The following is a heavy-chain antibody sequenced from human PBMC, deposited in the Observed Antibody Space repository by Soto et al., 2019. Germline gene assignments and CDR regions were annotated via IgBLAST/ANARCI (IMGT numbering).Heavy chain of an antibody. J-gene: IGHJ4*02. CDR2: FYYSGST. Sequence: SETLSLTCAVYGGSFSGYYWTWIRQPPGKGLEWIGSFYYSGSTYYNPSLKSRVSISVDTSENQFSLKLSSVTAADTAVYYCARQVVDGTVAGTGSFDSWGQGTLVTVSS. CDR1: GGSFSGYY. D-gene: IGHD6-19*01. CDR3: ARQVVDGTVAGTGSFDS. V-gene: IGHV4-34*01.